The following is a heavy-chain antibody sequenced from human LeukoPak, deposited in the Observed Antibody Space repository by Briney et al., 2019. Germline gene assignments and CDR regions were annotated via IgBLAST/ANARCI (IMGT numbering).Heavy chain of an antibody. CDR1: GFTFGYNA. Sequence: GGSLGLSCAASGFTFGYNAMNWVCQAPGKGLEWVAYMSGSSAKIDYGDAVKGRFTISRDNAKNSLFLQMNSLRVDDPVIYFCARDQSRGQQWMYHLDDWGQGTLVTVSS. CDR3: ARDQSRGQQWMYHLDD. J-gene: IGHJ4*02. D-gene: IGHD5-24*01. CDR2: MSGSSAKI. V-gene: IGHV3-48*01.